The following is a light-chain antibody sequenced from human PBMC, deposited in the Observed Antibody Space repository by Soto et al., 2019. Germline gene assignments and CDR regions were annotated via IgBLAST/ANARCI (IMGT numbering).Light chain of an antibody. Sequence: QAVVTQEPSLTVSPGGKVTLTCGSSTGAVTSGHYPYWFQQKPGQAPRTLIYDASNKHSWTPARFSGSLLGGKAALTLSGAQPDDEADYYCLVSYSGSYVFGTGTKLTVL. V-gene: IGLV7-46*01. CDR3: LVSYSGSYV. J-gene: IGLJ1*01. CDR2: DAS. CDR1: TGAVTSGHY.